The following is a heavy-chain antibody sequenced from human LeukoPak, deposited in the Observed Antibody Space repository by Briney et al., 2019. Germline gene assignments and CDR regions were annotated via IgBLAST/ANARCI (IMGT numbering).Heavy chain of an antibody. V-gene: IGHV3-43D*03. CDR2: ISWDGSRT. J-gene: IGHJ4*02. CDR3: AKFSRALASGSYYGYFDD. D-gene: IGHD3-10*01. CDR1: GFTFDDYA. Sequence: GGSLRLSCTASGFTFDDYAMLWVRQAPRKGLEWVSIISWDGSRTYYADSLKGRFTISRDNSKNSLYLQMNSLSTEDTALYYCAKFSRALASGSYYGYFDDWGQGTLVTVSS.